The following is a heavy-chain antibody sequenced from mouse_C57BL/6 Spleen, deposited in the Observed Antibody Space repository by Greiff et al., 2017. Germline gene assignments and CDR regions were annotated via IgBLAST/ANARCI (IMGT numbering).Heavy chain of an antibody. Sequence: EVKLVESGGGLVKPGGSLKLSCAASGFTFSDYGMHWVRQAPEKGLEWVAYISSGSSTIYYADTVKGRFTISRDNAKNTLFLQMTRLRSEDTAMYYCATEGVGYFDYWGQGTTLTVSS. CDR2: ISSGSSTI. V-gene: IGHV5-17*01. J-gene: IGHJ2*01. CDR3: ATEGVGYFDY. CDR1: GFTFSDYG. D-gene: IGHD1-1*01.